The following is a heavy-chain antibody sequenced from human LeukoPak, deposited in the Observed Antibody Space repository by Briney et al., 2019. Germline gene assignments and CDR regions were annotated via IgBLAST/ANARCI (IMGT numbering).Heavy chain of an antibody. V-gene: IGHV3-66*01. CDR1: GFTVSSNY. CDR2: IYSGGST. CDR3: ARDWGLRLGELSSYYFDY. Sequence: GGSLRLSCAASGFTVSSNYMNWVRQAPGRGLEWVSVIYSGGSTYYADSVKGRFSISRDNSKDTLYLQMNSLRAEDTAVYYCARDWGLRLGELSSYYFDYWGQGTPVTVSS. D-gene: IGHD3-16*02. J-gene: IGHJ4*02.